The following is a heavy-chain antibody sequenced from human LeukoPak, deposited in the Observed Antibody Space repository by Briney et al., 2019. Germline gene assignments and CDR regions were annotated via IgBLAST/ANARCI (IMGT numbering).Heavy chain of an antibody. Sequence: GGSLRLSCAASGFTFSGSALHWVRQASGKGLEWVGRIRSTANGYATAYAASVKGRFTISRDDSKNTAYLQMDSLKTEDTAVYYCTGNYYGSGSYADFDYWSQGTLVTVSS. CDR2: IRSTANGYAT. D-gene: IGHD3-10*01. CDR1: GFTFSGSA. V-gene: IGHV3-73*01. J-gene: IGHJ4*02. CDR3: TGNYYGSGSYADFDY.